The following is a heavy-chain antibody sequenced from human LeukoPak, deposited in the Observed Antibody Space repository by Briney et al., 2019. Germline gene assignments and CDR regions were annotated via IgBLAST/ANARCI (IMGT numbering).Heavy chain of an antibody. CDR2: ISGSGGST. Sequence: GGSLRLSCAASGFTFSSYSMNWVRQAPGKGLEWVSAISGSGGSTYYADSVKGRFTISRDNSKNTLYLQMNSLRAEDTAVYYCAKHYYDSSGYYSTLPLGYWGQGTLVTVSS. V-gene: IGHV3-23*01. CDR3: AKHYYDSSGYYSTLPLGY. J-gene: IGHJ4*02. CDR1: GFTFSSYS. D-gene: IGHD3-22*01.